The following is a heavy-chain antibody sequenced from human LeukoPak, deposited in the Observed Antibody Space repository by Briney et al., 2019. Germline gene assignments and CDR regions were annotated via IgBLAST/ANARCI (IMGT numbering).Heavy chain of an antibody. D-gene: IGHD3-10*01. J-gene: IGHJ4*02. CDR1: GFTFSSYS. V-gene: IGHV3-21*01. Sequence: GGSLRLSCAASGFTFSSYSMNWVRQAPEKGLEWVSSISSSSSYIYYADSVKGRFTISRDNAKNSLYLQMDSLRAEDTAVYYCATEGSSAFDYWGQGTLVTVSS. CDR3: ATEGSSAFDY. CDR2: ISSSSSYI.